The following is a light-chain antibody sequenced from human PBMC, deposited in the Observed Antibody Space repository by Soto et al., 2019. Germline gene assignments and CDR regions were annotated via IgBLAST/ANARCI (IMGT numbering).Light chain of an antibody. CDR1: SSDVGAYNH. J-gene: IGLJ1*01. V-gene: IGLV2-14*03. CDR3: CSYTTSTTYV. CDR2: DVS. Sequence: QSALTQPASVSGSPGQSITISCTGTSSDVGAYNHVSWYQHHPGKAPKLVIYDVSSRPSGVSNRFSGSKSGNTASLTISGLQAEDETDYYCCSYTTSTTYVFGTGTKLTVL.